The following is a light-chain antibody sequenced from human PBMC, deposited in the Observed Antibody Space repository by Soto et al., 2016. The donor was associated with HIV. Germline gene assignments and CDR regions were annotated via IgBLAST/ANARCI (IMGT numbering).Light chain of an antibody. CDR3: QVWDRSSDHVV. CDR2: DDS. CDR1: NIGSKS. Sequence: SYVLTQPPSVSVAPEKTARITCGGNNIGSKSVHWYQQKPGQAPVLVVYDDSHRPSGIPERFSGSNSGNTATLTISRVAAGDEADYYCQVWDRSSDHVVFGGGTKLTVL. J-gene: IGLJ3*02. V-gene: IGLV3-21*03.